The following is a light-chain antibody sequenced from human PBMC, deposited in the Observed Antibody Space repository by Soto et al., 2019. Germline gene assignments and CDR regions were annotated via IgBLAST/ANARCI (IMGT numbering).Light chain of an antibody. Sequence: QSALTQPASVSGSPGQSITISCTGTSSDVGGYNYVSWYQQHPGKAPKLMIYDVSHRPSGVSNRFSGSKSGNTASLTISGLQAEDEADYYGSSYTSSSTVVFGGGTKVTVL. V-gene: IGLV2-14*01. CDR1: SSDVGGYNY. CDR3: SSYTSSSTVV. CDR2: DVS. J-gene: IGLJ2*01.